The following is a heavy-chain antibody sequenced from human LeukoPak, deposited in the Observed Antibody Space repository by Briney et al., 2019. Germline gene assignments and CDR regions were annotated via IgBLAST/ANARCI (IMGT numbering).Heavy chain of an antibody. D-gene: IGHD3-3*01. CDR2: INPSGGST. V-gene: IGHV1-46*01. CDR3: ARADYYDFWSGSRGGWFDP. CDR1: GYTFTSYY. Sequence: ASVKVSCKASGYTFTSYYMHWVRPAPGQGLEWMGIINPSGGSTSYAQKFQGRVTMTRDTSTSTVYMELSSLRSEDTAVYYCARADYYDFWSGSRGGWFDPWGQGTLVTVSS. J-gene: IGHJ5*02.